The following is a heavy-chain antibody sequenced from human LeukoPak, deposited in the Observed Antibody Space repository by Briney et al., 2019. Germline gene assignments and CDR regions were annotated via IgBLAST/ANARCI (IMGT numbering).Heavy chain of an antibody. D-gene: IGHD3-22*01. J-gene: IGHJ1*01. Sequence: AAVPVPRKDCGCTLHELSLHLLRQAPGTGREGMGGFDPEDGETIYAQKFQGRVTMTAATSTYTAYMELRSLRSEDTAVYYCATSTRSSGPDIFCGQGHLVLVSS. V-gene: IGHV1-24*01. CDR2: FDPEDGET. CDR3: ATSTRSSGPDIF. CDR1: GCTLHELS.